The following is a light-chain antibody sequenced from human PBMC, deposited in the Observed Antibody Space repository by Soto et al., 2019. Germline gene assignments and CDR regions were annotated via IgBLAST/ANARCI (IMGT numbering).Light chain of an antibody. CDR2: GAS. V-gene: IGKV3-15*01. CDR3: QQYNNWPPERT. Sequence: EIVMTQSPATLSVSPGERATLSCRASQSVSSNLAWYQQKPGHAPSLLIYGASTRATGIPARFSGSGSGTEFPLTISWLQSKDFAVYYCQQYNNWPPERTFGHGTKVEIK. CDR1: QSVSSN. J-gene: IGKJ1*01.